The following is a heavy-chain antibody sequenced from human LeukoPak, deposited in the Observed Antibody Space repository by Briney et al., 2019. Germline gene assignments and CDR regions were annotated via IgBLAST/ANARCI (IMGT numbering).Heavy chain of an antibody. CDR3: ARVRSYGSGSYFDY. J-gene: IGHJ4*02. D-gene: IGHD3-10*01. CDR1: GGSISSYY. CDR2: IYYSGTT. V-gene: IGHV4-59*01. Sequence: PSETLSLTCTVSGGSISSYYWSWIRQPPGKGLEWIGYIYYSGTTNYNPSLKSRVTISVDTSKNQFSLKLSSVTAADTAVYYCARVRSYGSGSYFDYWGQGTLVTVSS.